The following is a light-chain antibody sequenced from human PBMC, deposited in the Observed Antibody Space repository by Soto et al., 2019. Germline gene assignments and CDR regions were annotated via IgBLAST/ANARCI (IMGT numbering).Light chain of an antibody. CDR2: DAS. J-gene: IGKJ1*01. CDR3: QQRTNWPPWT. CDR1: QSISTY. V-gene: IGKV3-11*01. Sequence: EIVLTQSPATLSLSPGERATLSCRASQSISTYLAWYPQKPGQAPRLLIYDASNRATGIPARFSGSGSGTDFTLTISSLQPEDFAIYYGQQRTNWPPWTFGQGTKVEIK.